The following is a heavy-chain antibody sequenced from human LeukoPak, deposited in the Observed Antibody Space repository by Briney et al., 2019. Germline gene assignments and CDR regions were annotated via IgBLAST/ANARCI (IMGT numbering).Heavy chain of an antibody. V-gene: IGHV5-51*01. Sequence: GESLKISCKASGYTFTSFFIGWVRQLPGQGREWMGIIYTGDSDTKYSPSFQGQVTISVDKSISTAYLQWRSLKASDTAIYYCARPITGAGTDLGYWGQGTLVTVSS. CDR2: IYTGDSDT. D-gene: IGHD6-13*01. CDR1: GYTFTSFF. J-gene: IGHJ4*02. CDR3: ARPITGAGTDLGY.